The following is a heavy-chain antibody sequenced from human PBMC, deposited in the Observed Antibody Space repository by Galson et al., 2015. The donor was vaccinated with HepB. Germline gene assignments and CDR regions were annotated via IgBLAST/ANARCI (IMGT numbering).Heavy chain of an antibody. J-gene: IGHJ5*02. CDR1: GYTFTRYG. CDR3: AKDGYSGHNWFDP. D-gene: IGHD5-12*01. Sequence: SVKVSCKASGYTFTRYGISWVRQAPGQGLEWMGWISAYNGNTDYAQKLQGRVTMTTDTSTSTAYMELRSLRSDDTAVYYCAKDGYSGHNWFDPWGQETLVTVSS. V-gene: IGHV1-18*01. CDR2: ISAYNGNT.